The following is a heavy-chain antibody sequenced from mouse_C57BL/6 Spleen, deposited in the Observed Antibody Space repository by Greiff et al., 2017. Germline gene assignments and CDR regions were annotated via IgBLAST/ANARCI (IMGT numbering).Heavy chain of an antibody. D-gene: IGHD1-1*01. J-gene: IGHJ4*01. V-gene: IGHV1-50*01. CDR1: GYTFTSYW. CDR3: ARYYVSGYDMGY. CDR2: IDPSDSYT. Sequence: VKLQESGAELVKPGASVKLSCKASGYTFTSYWMQWVKQRPGQGLEWIGEIDPSDSYTNYNQKFKGKATLTVDTSSSTAYMQLSSLASEDSAVYYCARYYVSGYDMGYWGQGTSVTV.